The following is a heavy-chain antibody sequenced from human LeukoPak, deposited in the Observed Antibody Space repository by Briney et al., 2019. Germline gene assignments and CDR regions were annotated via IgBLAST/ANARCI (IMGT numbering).Heavy chain of an antibody. D-gene: IGHD5-12*01. CDR2: ISGSGGST. CDR3: AKTPGVATTCYFDY. Sequence: GGSLRLSCAASGFTFSSYAMSWVRQAPGKGLEWVSAISGSGGSTYYADSVKGRFTISRDNSKNTLYPQMNSLRAEDTAVYYCAKTPGVATTCYFDYWGQGTLVTVSS. V-gene: IGHV3-23*01. J-gene: IGHJ4*02. CDR1: GFTFSSYA.